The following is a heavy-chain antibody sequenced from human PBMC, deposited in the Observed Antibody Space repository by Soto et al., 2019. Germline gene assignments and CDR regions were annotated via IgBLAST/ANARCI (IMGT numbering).Heavy chain of an antibody. V-gene: IGHV1-18*01. D-gene: IGHD3-16*01. J-gene: IGHJ4*02. CDR2: ISAYNGNT. CDR1: GYTFTNLG. Sequence: QGQLVQSGAEVKKPRASVKVSCKTSGYTFTNLGLRWVRQAPGQGLEWMGWISAYNGNTTYAHNFQGTVTMTTDPSTRTAYMELRGLSSDDTGVYYCARGGHPVDYWGQGTRVTVSS. CDR3: ARGGHPVDY.